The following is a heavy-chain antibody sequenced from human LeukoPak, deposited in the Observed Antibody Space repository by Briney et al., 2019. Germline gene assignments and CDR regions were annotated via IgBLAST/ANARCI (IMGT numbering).Heavy chain of an antibody. V-gene: IGHV5-51*01. J-gene: IGHJ4*02. CDR3: ARRYCGGGTCYNFDH. Sequence: GESLKISCKGSGYIFTSHWIGWVRQMPGKGLEWMVIINPSDFDTRYSPSFQGQVSISVDKCTNTAYLQWSSLGASDTAIYYCARRYCGGGTCYNFDHWGQGTLVTVSS. CDR2: INPSDFDT. CDR1: GYIFTSHW. D-gene: IGHD2-15*01.